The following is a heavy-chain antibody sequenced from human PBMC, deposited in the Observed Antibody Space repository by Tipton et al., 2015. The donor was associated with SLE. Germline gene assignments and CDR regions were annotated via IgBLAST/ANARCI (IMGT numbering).Heavy chain of an antibody. Sequence: SLRLSCAASGFPFSSYDMHWVRQPPVKGLEWVAVIWYDGSEKYYADSVRGRFTISRDNSKNMLYLQMNSLRPEDTAMFYCAKDVSGIARYHFDYWGQGTLVTVSS. V-gene: IGHV3-33*03. CDR1: GFPFSSYD. J-gene: IGHJ4*02. CDR2: IWYDGSEK. CDR3: AKDVSGIARYHFDY. D-gene: IGHD6-19*01.